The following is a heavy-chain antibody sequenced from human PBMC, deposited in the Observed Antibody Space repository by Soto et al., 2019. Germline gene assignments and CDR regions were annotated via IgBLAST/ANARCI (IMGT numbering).Heavy chain of an antibody. CDR3: ARKPHVDTGFDY. D-gene: IGHD5-18*01. J-gene: IGHJ4*02. Sequence: SVKVSCKASGGTFSSYAISWVRQAPGQGLEWMGGIIPIFGTANYAQKYQGRDKITEDESTSTAYMKLSSLRSEDTAVYYCARKPHVDTGFDYWGQGTLVTVSS. CDR2: IIPIFGTA. CDR1: GGTFSSYA. V-gene: IGHV1-69*13.